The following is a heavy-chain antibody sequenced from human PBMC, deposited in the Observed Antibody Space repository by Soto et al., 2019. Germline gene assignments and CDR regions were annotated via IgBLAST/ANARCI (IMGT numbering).Heavy chain of an antibody. CDR1: GFTFDSSW. CDR2: INQDGSEA. J-gene: IGHJ4*02. CDR3: ARGTDAWAEAVY. V-gene: IGHV3-7*04. D-gene: IGHD2-21*02. Sequence: EVQLVESGGGLVQPGGSLRLSCAASGFTFDSSWMTWVRQAPGKGLEWVANINQDGSEAYYVDSLRGRFTISRDNARNSLSLQINSLRPEDTAVYYCARGTDAWAEAVYWGQGTLVIVSS.